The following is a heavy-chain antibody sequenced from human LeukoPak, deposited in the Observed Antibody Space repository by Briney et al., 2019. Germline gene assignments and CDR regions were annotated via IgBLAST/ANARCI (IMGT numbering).Heavy chain of an antibody. CDR1: GFTFSSYA. CDR2: ISGSGGST. CDR3: GAHSGSYSYYFDY. D-gene: IGHD3-10*01. J-gene: IGHJ4*02. Sequence: AGGSLRLSCAASGFTFSSYAMSWVRQAPGKGLEWVSAISGSGGSTYYADSVKGRFTISRDNSKNTLYLQMSSLRAEDTAVYYCGAHSGSYSYYFDYWGQGTLVTVSS. V-gene: IGHV3-23*01.